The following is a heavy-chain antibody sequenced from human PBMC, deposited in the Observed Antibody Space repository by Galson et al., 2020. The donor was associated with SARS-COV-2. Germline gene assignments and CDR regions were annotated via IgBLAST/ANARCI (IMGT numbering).Heavy chain of an antibody. Sequence: ASVKVSCKASGYTFNRYGISWVRQAPGQGLEWLGWISCHNGNTNYPQKFQGRVTMTTDKWTNTVYMELRSLRSDDTAVYYCAREEDPTDFNPYSDYWGQGTQVTVSS. J-gene: IGHJ4*02. CDR1: GYTFNRYG. D-gene: IGHD1-26*01. CDR3: AREEDPTDFNPYSDY. V-gene: IGHV1-18*04. CDR2: ISCHNGNT.